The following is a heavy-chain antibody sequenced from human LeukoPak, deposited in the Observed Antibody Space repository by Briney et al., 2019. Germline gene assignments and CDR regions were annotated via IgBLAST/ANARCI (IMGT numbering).Heavy chain of an antibody. CDR3: ARGLYAGGYDSGYGDY. D-gene: IGHD5-12*01. Sequence: GASVKVSCKTSGYTFSTYGINWVRQATGQGLEWMGWMNPNSGNTGYAQKFQGRVTMTRNTSISTAYMELSSLRSEDTAVYYCARGLYAGGYDSGYGDYWGQGTLVTVSS. CDR2: MNPNSGNT. V-gene: IGHV1-8*02. CDR1: GYTFSTYG. J-gene: IGHJ4*02.